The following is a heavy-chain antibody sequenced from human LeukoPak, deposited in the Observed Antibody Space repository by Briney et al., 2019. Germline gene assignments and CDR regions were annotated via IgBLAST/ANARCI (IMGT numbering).Heavy chain of an antibody. CDR1: GYTFTGYY. J-gene: IGHJ5*02. CDR2: INPNSGGT. V-gene: IGHV1-2*02. Sequence: GASVKVSCKASGYTFTGYYMHWVRQAPGQGLEWMGWINPNSGGTNYAQKFQGRVTMTRDTSISTAYMELSRLRSDDTAVYYCARDPGISSGWYGFWFDPWGQGTLVTVSS. D-gene: IGHD6-19*01. CDR3: ARDPGISSGWYGFWFDP.